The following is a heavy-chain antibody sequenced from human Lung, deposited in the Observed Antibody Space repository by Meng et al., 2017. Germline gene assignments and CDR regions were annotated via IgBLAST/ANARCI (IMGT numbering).Heavy chain of an antibody. V-gene: IGHV3-43D*03. CDR2: ISYGGRDA. J-gene: IGHJ3*01. CDR1: GFNFDDYA. Sequence: GESLKISCATSGFNFDDYAMHWVRQAPGKGLEWVSLISYGGRDAYYADSVKGRFTISRDNTKNSLYVQMNSLSAEDTALYYCVKDLGAIGVTEAFDVWGQGTVVTVSS. D-gene: IGHD3-10*01. CDR3: VKDLGAIGVTEAFDV.